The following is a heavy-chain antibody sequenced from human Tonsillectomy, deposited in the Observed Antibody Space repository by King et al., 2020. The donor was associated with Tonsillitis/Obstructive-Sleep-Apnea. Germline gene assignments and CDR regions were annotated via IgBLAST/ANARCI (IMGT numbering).Heavy chain of an antibody. Sequence: VQLVESGGGVVQPGRSLRLSCAASGFTFSTYDMHWVRQAPGKGLEWVAVISNDGNNKYYADSVKGRFTISRDNSKNTLYLQMNSLRAEDTAVYYCARSLTGTPYFYYYMDVWGQGTTVTVSS. D-gene: IGHD1-7*01. V-gene: IGHV3-30*01. CDR2: ISNDGNNK. J-gene: IGHJ6*03. CDR1: GFTFSTYD. CDR3: ARSLTGTPYFYYYMDV.